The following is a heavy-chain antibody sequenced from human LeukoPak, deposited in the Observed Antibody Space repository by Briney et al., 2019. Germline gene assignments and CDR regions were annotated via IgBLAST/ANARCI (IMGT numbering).Heavy chain of an antibody. CDR1: GFTFSSYA. J-gene: IGHJ4*02. CDR3: VKDTYDSSGYYYSPFDY. CDR2: ISSNGGST. V-gene: IGHV3-64D*06. D-gene: IGHD3-22*01. Sequence: GGSLRLSCSASGFTFSSYAMHWVRQAPGKGLEYVSAISSNGGSTYYADSVKGRFTISRDNSKNTLYLQMSSLRAEDTAVYYCVKDTYDSSGYYYSPFDYWGQGTLVTVSS.